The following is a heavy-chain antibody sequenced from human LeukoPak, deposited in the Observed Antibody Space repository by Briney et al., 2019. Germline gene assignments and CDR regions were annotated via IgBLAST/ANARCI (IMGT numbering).Heavy chain of an antibody. Sequence: GGSLRLSCTVSGFTVSSNSMSWVRQAPGKGLEWVAFIPYDGSNKYYADSVKGRFTISRDNSKNTLYLQVNSLRGEDTAVYYCAKGWDVDTAIDYWGQGTLVTVSS. CDR1: GFTVSSNS. CDR2: IPYDGSNK. V-gene: IGHV3-30*02. D-gene: IGHD5-18*01. CDR3: AKGWDVDTAIDY. J-gene: IGHJ4*02.